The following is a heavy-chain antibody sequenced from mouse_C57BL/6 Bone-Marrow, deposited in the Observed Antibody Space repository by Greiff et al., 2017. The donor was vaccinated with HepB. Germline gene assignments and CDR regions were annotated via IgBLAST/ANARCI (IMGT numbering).Heavy chain of an antibody. CDR2: IAPSDSYT. CDR1: GYTFTSYW. CDR3: AREGAYYSNWSY. Sequence: QVQLQQPGAELVRPGTSVKLSCKASGYTFTSYWMHWVKQRPGQGLEWIGVIAPSDSYTNYNQKFKGKATLTVDKSSSTAYMQLSSLTSEDSAVYYCAREGAYYSNWSYWGQGTLVTVSA. V-gene: IGHV1-59*01. J-gene: IGHJ3*01. D-gene: IGHD2-5*01.